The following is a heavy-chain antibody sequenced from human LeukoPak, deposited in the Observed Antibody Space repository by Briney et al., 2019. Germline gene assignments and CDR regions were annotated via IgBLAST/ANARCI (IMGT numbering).Heavy chain of an antibody. V-gene: IGHV4-59*01. CDR2: IYYSGST. CDR3: ARSSEGRYYYDSSGYSYYYYYMDV. D-gene: IGHD3-22*01. Sequence: SETLSLTCTISGGSISSYYWSWIRQPPGKGLEWIGYIYYSGSTNYNPSLKSRVTISVDTSKNQFSLKLNSVTAADTAVYYCARSSEGRYYYDSSGYSYYYYYMDVWGKGTTVTISS. CDR1: GGSISSYY. J-gene: IGHJ6*03.